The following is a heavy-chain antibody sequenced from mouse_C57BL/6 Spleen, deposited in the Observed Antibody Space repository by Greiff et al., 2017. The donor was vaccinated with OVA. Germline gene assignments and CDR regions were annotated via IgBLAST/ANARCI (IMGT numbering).Heavy chain of an antibody. CDR3: ANYYGDDGTYWYFDV. CDR1: GFTFSDYG. Sequence: EVQVVESGGGLVKPGGSLKLSCAASGFTFSDYGMHWVRQAPEKGLEWVAYISSGSSTIYYADTVKGRFTISRDNAKNTLFLQMTSLRSEDTAMYDCANYYGDDGTYWYFDVWGTGTTVTVSS. V-gene: IGHV5-17*01. D-gene: IGHD2-2*01. J-gene: IGHJ1*03. CDR2: ISSGSSTI.